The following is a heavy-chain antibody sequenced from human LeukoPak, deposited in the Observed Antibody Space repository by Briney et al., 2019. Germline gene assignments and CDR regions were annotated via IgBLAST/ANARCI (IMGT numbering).Heavy chain of an antibody. Sequence: GGSLRLSCAASGFTVSSNYMSWVRQAPGKGLEWVSSISSSSSYIYYADSVKGRFTISRDNAKNSLYLQMNSLRAEDTAVYYCARDLDNGDSLVDFDYWGQGTLVTVSS. CDR2: ISSSSSYI. CDR3: ARDLDNGDSLVDFDY. J-gene: IGHJ4*02. V-gene: IGHV3-21*01. CDR1: GFTVSSNY. D-gene: IGHD4-17*01.